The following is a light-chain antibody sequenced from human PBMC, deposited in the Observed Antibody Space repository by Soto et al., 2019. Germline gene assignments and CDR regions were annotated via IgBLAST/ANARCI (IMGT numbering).Light chain of an antibody. Sequence: EIVLIQSPATLSLSPGERATLSCRASQSVSSHLAWYQQKPGQAPRLLIYDASNRATGLPARFSGSGSGTDFTLTISSLEPEDFAVYYCQQRSNWPPWTFGQGTKVEIK. J-gene: IGKJ1*01. V-gene: IGKV3-11*01. CDR3: QQRSNWPPWT. CDR2: DAS. CDR1: QSVSSH.